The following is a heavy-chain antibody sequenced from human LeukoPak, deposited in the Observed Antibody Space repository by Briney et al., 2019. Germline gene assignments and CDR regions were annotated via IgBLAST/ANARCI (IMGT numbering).Heavy chain of an antibody. CDR2: IYTSGST. V-gene: IGHV4-4*07. J-gene: IGHJ5*02. D-gene: IGHD2-2*01. Sequence: SETLSLTCTVSGGSISSYYWSWIRQPAGKGLEWIGRIYTSGSTNYNPSLKSRVTMSVDTSKNQFSLKLSSVTAADTAVYYCAREVVPAAARNWFDPWGQGTLVTVSS. CDR3: AREVVPAAARNWFDP. CDR1: GGSISSYY.